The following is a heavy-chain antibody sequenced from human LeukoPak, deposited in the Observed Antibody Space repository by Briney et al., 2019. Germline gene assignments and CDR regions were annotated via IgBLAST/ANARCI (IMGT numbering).Heavy chain of an antibody. CDR3: ARELWSGYYNYYYYGMDV. CDR1: GFTFSSYG. CDR2: ISYDGSNK. Sequence: GGSLRLSCAASGFTFSSYGMHWVRQAPGKGLEWVAVISYDGSNKYYADSVKGRFTISRDNSKNTLYLQMNSLRAEDTAVYYCARELWSGYYNYYYYGMDVWGQGTTVTVSS. J-gene: IGHJ6*02. D-gene: IGHD3-3*01. V-gene: IGHV3-30*03.